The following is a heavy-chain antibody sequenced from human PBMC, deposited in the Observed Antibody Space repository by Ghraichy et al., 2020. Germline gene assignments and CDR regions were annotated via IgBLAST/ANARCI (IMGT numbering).Heavy chain of an antibody. CDR3: NRAIRINYYYYYVVDV. V-gene: IGHV3-15*01. CDR2: IRSRSDGGTI. J-gene: IGHJ6*02. CDR1: GFTFKTAW. Sequence: GGSLRLSCVASGFTFKTAWMSWVRQAPGKGLEWIGRIRSRSDGGTIDYAAPVQGRFTISRDDSKNTVYLEMNSLRTEDTAIYYCNRAIRINYYYYYVVDVWRQGTTVTVCS.